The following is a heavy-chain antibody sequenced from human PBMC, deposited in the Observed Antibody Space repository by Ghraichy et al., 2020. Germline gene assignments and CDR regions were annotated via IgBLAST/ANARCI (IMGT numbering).Heavy chain of an antibody. CDR2: INPNSGGT. CDR1: GYTFTGYY. V-gene: IGHV1-2*02. Sequence: ASVKVSCKASGYTFTGYYMHWVRQAPGQGLEWMGWINPNSGGTNYAQKFQGRVTMTRDTSISTAYMELSRLRSDDTAVYYCARGKVTGRSTYYYYYYYMDVWGKGTTVTVSS. J-gene: IGHJ6*03. D-gene: IGHD2-21*02. CDR3: ARGKVTGRSTYYYYYYYMDV.